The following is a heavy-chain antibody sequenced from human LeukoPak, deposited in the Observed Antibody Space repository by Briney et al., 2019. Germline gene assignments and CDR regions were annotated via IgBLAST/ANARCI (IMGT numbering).Heavy chain of an antibody. CDR1: GYTFTGYY. CDR3: ARGGSAWDNPFDY. CDR2: INPTSGGT. V-gene: IGHV1-2*02. J-gene: IGHJ4*02. Sequence: ASVKVSCKASGYTFTGYYIHWVRQAPGQGLEWMGWINPTSGGTKYAQKFQGRVTMTRDTSISTAYMELSRLRADDAAVFYCARGGSAWDNPFDYWGQGTLVTVSS. D-gene: IGHD6-19*01.